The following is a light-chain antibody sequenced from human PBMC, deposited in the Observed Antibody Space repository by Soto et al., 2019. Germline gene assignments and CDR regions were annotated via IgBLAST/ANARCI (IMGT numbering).Light chain of an antibody. V-gene: IGKV3D-15*01. CDR2: GAS. CDR1: QSVSGN. CDR3: QQYNKWPPT. J-gene: IGKJ1*01. Sequence: EIVMTQSPATLSVSPGERATLSCRASQSVSGNLACHQQKPGQAPRLLIYGASTRATGIPARFSGSGSGTDCTLTISSLPSDNLAVYYFQQYNKWPPTFGQGTKVEIK.